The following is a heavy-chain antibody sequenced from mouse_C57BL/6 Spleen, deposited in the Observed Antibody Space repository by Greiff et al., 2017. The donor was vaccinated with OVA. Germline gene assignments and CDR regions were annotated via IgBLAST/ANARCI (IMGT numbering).Heavy chain of an antibody. V-gene: IGHV1-81*01. CDR3: ARRGTTEGFAY. Sequence: VQLVESGAELARPGASVKLSCKASGYTFTSYGISWVKQRTGQGLEWIGEIYPRSGNTYYNEKFKGKATLTADKSSSTAYMELRSLTSEDSAVYFCARRGTTEGFAYWGQGTLVTVSA. CDR2: IYPRSGNT. D-gene: IGHD1-1*01. J-gene: IGHJ3*01. CDR1: GYTFTSYG.